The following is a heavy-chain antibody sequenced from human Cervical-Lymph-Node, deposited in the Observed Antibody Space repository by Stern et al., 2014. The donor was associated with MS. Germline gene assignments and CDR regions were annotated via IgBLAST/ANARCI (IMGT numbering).Heavy chain of an antibody. CDR3: AKGKGYSGYDVGYYYGMDV. CDR2: MSTEGSNK. V-gene: IGHV3-30*18. Sequence: VQLVESGGGVVQAGGSLRLSWGASGFTFSSYGMHWVRQAPGKGLEWGAVMSTEGSNKHYADSVKGRFTISRDNSKNTLFLQMDSLKAEDTAVYYCAKGKGYSGYDVGYYYGMDVWGQGTTVTVSS. D-gene: IGHD5-12*01. J-gene: IGHJ6*02. CDR1: GFTFSSYG.